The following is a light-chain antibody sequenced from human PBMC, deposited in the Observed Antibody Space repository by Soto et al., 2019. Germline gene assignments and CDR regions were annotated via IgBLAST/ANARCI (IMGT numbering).Light chain of an antibody. J-gene: IGKJ1*01. CDR3: QQYNNWPGT. CDR1: QSVSSK. Sequence: EIVLTQSPGTLSVSPGERATLSCRASQSVSSKLAWYQQKPGQAPRLLFYGASTGATGIPARFSGSGSETAFTLSISSLQSEDFAVYYCQQYNNWPGTFGQGTKVEIK. V-gene: IGKV3-15*01. CDR2: GAS.